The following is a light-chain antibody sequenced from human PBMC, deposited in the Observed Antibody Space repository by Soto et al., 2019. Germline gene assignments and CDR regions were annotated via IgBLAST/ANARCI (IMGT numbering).Light chain of an antibody. V-gene: IGKV3-11*01. CDR1: QNISNY. J-gene: IGKJ1*01. CDR2: DVS. Sequence: IVFIQSPATLSVSPGERATLSCRASQNISNYLIWYEQKPGQAPRILIYDVSNRATGIPARFSGSGSGTDFILTISSLEPEDFAVYYCQQRSNWTQTFGQGTKVDIK. CDR3: QQRSNWTQT.